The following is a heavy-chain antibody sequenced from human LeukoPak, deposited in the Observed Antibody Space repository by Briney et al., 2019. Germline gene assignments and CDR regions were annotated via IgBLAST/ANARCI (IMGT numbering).Heavy chain of an antibody. CDR1: SGSFSGYY. CDR3: ARVGRQLVRRPANYYFDY. D-gene: IGHD6-6*01. Sequence: ETLSLTSAVYSGSFSGYYWSWIRQPPGKGLEWIGEINHSGSTNYNPSLKSRVTISVDTSKNQFSLKLSSVTAADTAVYYCARVGRQLVRRPANYYFDYWGQGTLVTVSS. CDR2: INHSGST. J-gene: IGHJ4*02. V-gene: IGHV4-34*01.